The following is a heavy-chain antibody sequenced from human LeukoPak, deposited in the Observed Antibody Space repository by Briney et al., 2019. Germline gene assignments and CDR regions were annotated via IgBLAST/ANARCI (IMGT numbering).Heavy chain of an antibody. Sequence: PSETLSLTCTVSRGSISSYYWSWIRQPPGKGLEWIGYVSYSGSTNYSPSLKSRVTISVDTSEKQFSLKLSSVTAADTAVYYCARVEGSCRGAGCYPFSFDDWGQGNLVTVSS. V-gene: IGHV4-59*01. J-gene: IGHJ4*02. CDR2: VSYSGST. D-gene: IGHD2-15*01. CDR3: ARVEGSCRGAGCYPFSFDD. CDR1: RGSISSYY.